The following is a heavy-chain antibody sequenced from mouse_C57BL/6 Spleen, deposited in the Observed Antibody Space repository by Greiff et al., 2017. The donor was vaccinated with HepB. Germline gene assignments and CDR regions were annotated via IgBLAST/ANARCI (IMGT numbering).Heavy chain of an antibody. V-gene: IGHV1-42*01. CDR2: INPSTGGT. CDR1: GYSFTGYY. J-gene: IGHJ4*01. D-gene: IGHD2-5*01. CDR3: ARGSNYADYYAMDY. Sequence: EVQLQQSGPELVKPGASVKISCKASGYSFTGYYMNWVKQSPEKSLEWIGEINPSTGGTTYNQKFKAKATLTVDKSSSTAYMQLKSLTSEDSAVYYCARGSNYADYYAMDYWGQGTSVTVSS.